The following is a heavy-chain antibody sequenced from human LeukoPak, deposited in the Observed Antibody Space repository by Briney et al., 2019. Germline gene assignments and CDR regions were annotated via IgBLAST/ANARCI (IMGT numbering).Heavy chain of an antibody. CDR2: IIPIFGTA. D-gene: IGHD3-22*01. Sequence: GASVKVSCKASGGTFSSYAISWVRQAPGQGLEWMGGIIPIFGTANYAQKFQGRVTITADESTSTAYMELSSLRSEDTAVYYCASGGLGTMIVVATDAFDIWGQGTMVTVSS. V-gene: IGHV1-69*13. CDR1: GGTFSSYA. CDR3: ASGGLGTMIVVATDAFDI. J-gene: IGHJ3*02.